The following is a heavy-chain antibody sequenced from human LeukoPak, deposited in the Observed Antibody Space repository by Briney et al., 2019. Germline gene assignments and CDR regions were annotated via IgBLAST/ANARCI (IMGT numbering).Heavy chain of an antibody. CDR3: AHRRAHQYGSGSYYWWFDP. CDR2: IDWDDDK. J-gene: IGHJ5*02. D-gene: IGHD3-10*01. V-gene: IGHV2-70*12. Sequence: SGPALVKPTQTLTLTCTFSGFSLSTSGMCVSWIRQPPGKALEWLARIDWDDDKYYGTSLKTRLTISKDTSKNQVVLTMTNMDPVDTATYYCAHRRAHQYGSGSYYWWFDPWGQGTLVTVSS. CDR1: GFSLSTSGMC.